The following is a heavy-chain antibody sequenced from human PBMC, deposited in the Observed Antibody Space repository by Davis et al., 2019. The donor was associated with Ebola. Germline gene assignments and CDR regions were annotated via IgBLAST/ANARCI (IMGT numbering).Heavy chain of an antibody. CDR1: GFTFSDYY. Sequence: GGSLTLSCAASGFTFSDYYMSWIRQAPGKGLEWVSYISSSGSTRYYADSVKGRFTISRDNSKNTLYLQMNSLRAEDTAVYYCAKDRQYQLLWGDNWFDPWGQGTLVTVSS. CDR2: ISSSGSTR. J-gene: IGHJ5*02. V-gene: IGHV3-11*01. CDR3: AKDRQYQLLWGDNWFDP. D-gene: IGHD2-2*01.